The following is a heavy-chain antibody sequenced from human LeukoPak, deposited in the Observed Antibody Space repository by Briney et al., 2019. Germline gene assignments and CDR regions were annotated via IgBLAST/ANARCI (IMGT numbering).Heavy chain of an antibody. CDR2: IKSKTDGGTT. V-gene: IGHV3-15*01. CDR3: TTDEVRVAAACWVP. J-gene: IGHJ5*02. CDR1: GFTFSNAW. Sequence: GGSLRLPCAASGFTFSNAWMSWVRQAPGKGLEWVGRIKSKTDGGTTDYAAPVKGRFTISRDDSKNTLYLQMNSLKTEDTAVYYCTTDEVRVAAACWVPWGQGTLVTVSS. D-gene: IGHD6-13*01.